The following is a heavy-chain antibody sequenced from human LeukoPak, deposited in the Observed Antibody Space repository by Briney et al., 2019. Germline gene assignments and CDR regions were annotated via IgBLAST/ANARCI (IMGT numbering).Heavy chain of an antibody. CDR2: IYHSGST. D-gene: IGHD6-13*01. CDR3: ARAPIAAAGTDY. J-gene: IGHJ4*02. CDR1: GGSISSSNW. V-gene: IGHV4-4*02. Sequence: SGTLSLTCAVSGGSISSSNWWSGVRPPPGKGVEWIGEIYHSGSTNYNPSLKSRVTISVDKSKNQFSLKLSSVTAADTAVYYCARAPIAAAGTDYWGQGTLVTVSS.